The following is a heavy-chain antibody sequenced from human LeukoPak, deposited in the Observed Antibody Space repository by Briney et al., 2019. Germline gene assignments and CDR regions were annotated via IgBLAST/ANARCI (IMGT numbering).Heavy chain of an antibody. CDR1: GYSFTSYW. V-gene: IGHV5-51*01. CDR2: IYPGDSDT. CDR3: ARRTVVTTLSFAFDI. J-gene: IGHJ3*02. Sequence: GESLKISCKGSGYSFTSYWIGWVRQMPGKGLEWMGIIYPGDSDTRYSPSFQGQVTISADKSISTAYLQWSSLKASDTAMYYCARRTVVTTLSFAFDIWGQGTMVTVSS. D-gene: IGHD5-12*01.